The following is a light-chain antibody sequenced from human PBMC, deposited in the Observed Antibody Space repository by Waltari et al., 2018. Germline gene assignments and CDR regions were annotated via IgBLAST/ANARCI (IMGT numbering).Light chain of an antibody. CDR3: QTWDSSTVL. CDR1: KLGDKY. V-gene: IGLV3-1*01. CDR2: QDN. Sequence: DLTQPPSVSVSPGQTASITCSGEKLGDKYVSWYQQKPGQSPVLVIHQDNKRPSGIPGRFSGSNSGNTATLTISGTQAVDEADYYCQTWDSSTVLFGGGTKVTVL. J-gene: IGLJ2*01.